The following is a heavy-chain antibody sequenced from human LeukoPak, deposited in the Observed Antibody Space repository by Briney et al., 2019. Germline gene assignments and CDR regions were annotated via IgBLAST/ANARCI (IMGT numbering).Heavy chain of an antibody. Sequence: GGSLRLSCAASEFTFSNYAMNWVRQAPGKGLEWVSVISGSGGSTYSADSVKGRFTISRDNSKNTLYLQMNSLRAEDTAVYFCAKSQDGGRLFHFDYWGQGTLVTVSS. D-gene: IGHD1-26*01. CDR3: AKSQDGGRLFHFDY. CDR1: EFTFSNYA. V-gene: IGHV3-23*01. CDR2: ISGSGGST. J-gene: IGHJ4*02.